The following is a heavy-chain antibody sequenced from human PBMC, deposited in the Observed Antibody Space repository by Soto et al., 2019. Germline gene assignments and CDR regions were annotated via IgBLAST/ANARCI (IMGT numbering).Heavy chain of an antibody. CDR3: ARDSALGLWFDP. CDR1: GFTFSSYL. J-gene: IGHJ5*02. Sequence: EVQLVESGGGLVEPGGSLRLSCAASGFTFSSYLMTWVRQSPGKGLEWVASISTASSYIYYADSVKGRFTISRDDAKTSLSLQMNSLRGEDTAVYYCARDSALGLWFDPWGQGTLVPVSS. V-gene: IGHV3-21*02. CDR2: ISTASSYI. D-gene: IGHD1-26*01.